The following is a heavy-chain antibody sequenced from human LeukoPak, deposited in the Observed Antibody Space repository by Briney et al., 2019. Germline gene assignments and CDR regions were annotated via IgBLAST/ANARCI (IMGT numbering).Heavy chain of an antibody. J-gene: IGHJ4*02. CDR3: AKDKGDGDYVGVSDY. CDR1: GFTVSRNY. Sequence: GGSLRLSCAAPGFTVSRNYMSWVRQAPGKGLEWVSVIYSGGSTYYADSVKGRFTISRDNSKNTLYLQMNSLRAEDTAVYYCAKDKGDGDYVGVSDYWGQGTLVTVSS. CDR2: IYSGGST. D-gene: IGHD4-17*01. V-gene: IGHV3-66*01.